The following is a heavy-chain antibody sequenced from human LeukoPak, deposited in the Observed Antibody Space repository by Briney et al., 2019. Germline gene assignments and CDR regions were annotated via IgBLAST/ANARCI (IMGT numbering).Heavy chain of an antibody. CDR2: INPGDSDT. V-gene: IGHV5-51*01. J-gene: IGHJ3*02. CDR1: GYSFTSYW. D-gene: IGHD2-15*01. CDR3: AITFPYCSGGSCYGDAFDI. Sequence: GESLKIPCKGSGYSFTSYWIGWVRQMPGKGLEWMGIINPGDSDTRYSPSFQGQVTISADKSISTAYLQWSRLKASDTAMYYCAITFPYCSGGSCYGDAFDIWGQGTMVTVSS.